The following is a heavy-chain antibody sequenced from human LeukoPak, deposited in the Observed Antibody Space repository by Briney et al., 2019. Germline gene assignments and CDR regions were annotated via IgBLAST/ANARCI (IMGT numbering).Heavy chain of an antibody. Sequence: GGSLRLSCAASGFTVSSNYMNWVRQAPGKGLEWVSIIYSGGSTYYADSVKGRFTISRDNSKDTLYLQMNSLRAEDTAVYYCARDLGSGWNFDYWGQGTLVTVS. J-gene: IGHJ4*02. CDR1: GFTVSSNY. CDR3: ARDLGSGWNFDY. V-gene: IGHV3-53*01. D-gene: IGHD6-19*01. CDR2: IYSGGST.